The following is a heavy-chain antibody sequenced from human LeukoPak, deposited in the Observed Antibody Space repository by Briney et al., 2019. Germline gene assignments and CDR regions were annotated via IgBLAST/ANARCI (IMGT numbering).Heavy chain of an antibody. D-gene: IGHD3-16*01. CDR3: TRDVRDAYDI. V-gene: IGHV3-7*01. CDR2: INQDGSEK. Sequence: PGGSLRLSCEASGFRFGGFWMNWVRQAPGKGPERVANINQDGSEKLYVDSVKGRFTISRDNAKNSLYLQMNSLRVEDTAVYYCTRDVRDAYDIWGHGTMVTVSS. J-gene: IGHJ3*02. CDR1: GFRFGGFW.